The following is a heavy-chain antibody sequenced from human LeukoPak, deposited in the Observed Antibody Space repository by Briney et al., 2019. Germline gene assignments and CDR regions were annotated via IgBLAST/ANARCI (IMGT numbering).Heavy chain of an antibody. J-gene: IGHJ4*02. D-gene: IGHD2-2*01. CDR2: INPNSGGT. V-gene: IGHV1-2*02. CDR3: ARNYCSSTSCFIDY. Sequence: ASVKVSCKASGYTFTGYYMHWVRQAPGQGLEWMGWINPNSGGTNYAQKFQGRVTMTRDTSISTAYMELSRLRSDDAAVYYCARNYCSSTSCFIDYWGQGTLVTVSS. CDR1: GYTFTGYY.